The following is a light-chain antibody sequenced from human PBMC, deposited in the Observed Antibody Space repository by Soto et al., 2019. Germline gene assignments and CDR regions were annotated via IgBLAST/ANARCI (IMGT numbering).Light chain of an antibody. J-gene: IGLJ2*01. V-gene: IGLV2-11*01. Sequence: QSALTQPRSVSGSPGQSVTISCTGTSSDVGGYNYVSWYQQHPGKAPKLMIYDVSKRPSGVPDRFSGSKSGNTASLTISGLQAEDEADYYCCSRLFGGGTKLTVL. CDR3: CSRL. CDR1: SSDVGGYNY. CDR2: DVS.